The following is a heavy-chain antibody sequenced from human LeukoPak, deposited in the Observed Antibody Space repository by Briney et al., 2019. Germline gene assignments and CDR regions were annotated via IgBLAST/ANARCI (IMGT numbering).Heavy chain of an antibody. J-gene: IGHJ4*02. V-gene: IGHV1-24*01. CDR2: FDPEDGET. CDR1: RYTLTELS. Sequence: AASVKVSCKVSRYTLTELSMHWVRQAPGKGLEWMGGFDPEDGETIYAQKFQGRVTMTEDTSTDTAYMELSSLRSEDTAAYYCATSGDYDHFDYWGQGTLVTVSS. CDR3: ATSGDYDHFDY. D-gene: IGHD4-17*01.